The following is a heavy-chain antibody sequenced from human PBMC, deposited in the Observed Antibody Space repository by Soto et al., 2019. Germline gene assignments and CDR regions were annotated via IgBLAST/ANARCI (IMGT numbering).Heavy chain of an antibody. Sequence: QVYLQESGPGLVKPSETLFLTCSVSGGSINGYFWSWVRQSPGKGLGWIAYIYSSGSTNYNPSLSSRVTTSVDTSNNQFSLKLTSVTAADTALYFCARGRGSLWVYYFDYWGQGTLFTVSS. D-gene: IGHD1-26*01. J-gene: IGHJ4*02. CDR3: ARGRGSLWVYYFDY. CDR1: GGSINGYF. V-gene: IGHV4-59*01. CDR2: IYSSGST.